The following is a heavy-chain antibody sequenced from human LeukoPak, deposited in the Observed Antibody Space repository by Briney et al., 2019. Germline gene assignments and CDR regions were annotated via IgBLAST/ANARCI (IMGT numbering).Heavy chain of an antibody. CDR3: ARGTHSSFDP. J-gene: IGHJ5*02. Sequence: GGSLRLSCAASRFTFSDYYMSWIRQAPGKGLEWVSYISSTSGYTNYADSVKGRFTISRDNAKNSLYLQMNSLRAEDTAVYYCARGTHSSFDPWGQGTMTTVSS. D-gene: IGHD2-21*01. CDR1: RFTFSDYY. CDR2: ISSTSGYT. V-gene: IGHV3-11*05.